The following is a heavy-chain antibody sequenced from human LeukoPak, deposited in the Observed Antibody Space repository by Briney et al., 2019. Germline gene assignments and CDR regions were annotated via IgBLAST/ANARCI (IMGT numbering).Heavy chain of an antibody. J-gene: IGHJ5*02. CDR2: MNPINGNT. CDR1: GFTLTNYD. V-gene: IGHV1-8*01. CDR3: VRDGEGVAISVNFWFDP. D-gene: IGHD3-10*01. Sequence: GASVKVSCKASGFTLTNYDINWVRQAPGQGLEWMGWMNPINGNTGYARKFQGRVTKTRDTSISTAYMELRSLTSEDTAIYYCVRDGEGVAISVNFWFDPWGQGTLVTVSS.